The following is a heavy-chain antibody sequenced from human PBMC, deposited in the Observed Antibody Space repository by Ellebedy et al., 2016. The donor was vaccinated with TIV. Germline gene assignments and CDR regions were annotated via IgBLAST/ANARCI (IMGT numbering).Heavy chain of an antibody. CDR1: GFSFSSYG. Sequence: GESLKISCVVSGFSFSSYGMHWFRQAPDKGLEWVAVISYDGSNEYYVDSVKGRFTISRDNSKNTLYLQMNRLRTEDTAVYYCAIGQGADYWGQGTLVTVSS. V-gene: IGHV3-30*03. CDR2: ISYDGSNE. D-gene: IGHD3-16*01. CDR3: AIGQGADY. J-gene: IGHJ4*02.